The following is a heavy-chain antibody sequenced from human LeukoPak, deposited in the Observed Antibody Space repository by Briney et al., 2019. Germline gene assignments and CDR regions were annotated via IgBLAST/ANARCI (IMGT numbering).Heavy chain of an antibody. CDR1: GGTFSSYA. D-gene: IGHD5-18*01. CDR2: IIPILGTA. Sequence: SSVKVSCKASGGTFSSYAISWVRQAPGQGLEWMGGIIPILGTANYAQKFQGRVTITADESTSTAYMELSSLRSEDTAVYYCARGRLMGLWEYYFDYWGQGTLVTVSS. J-gene: IGHJ4*02. V-gene: IGHV1-69*01. CDR3: ARGRLMGLWEYYFDY.